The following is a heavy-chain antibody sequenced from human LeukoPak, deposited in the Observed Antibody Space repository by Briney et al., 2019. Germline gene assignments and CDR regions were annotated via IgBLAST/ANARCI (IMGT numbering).Heavy chain of an antibody. D-gene: IGHD3-3*01. CDR1: GFNFNNYW. V-gene: IGHV3-30*18. CDR2: ISYDGSNK. Sequence: GGSLRLSCAASGFNFNNYWMSWLRQAPDKGLEWVAVISYDGSNKYYADSVKGRFTISRDNSKNTLYLQMNSLRAEDTAVYYCAKDLPYYDFWSGYFSPNSGGGRFDYWGQGTLVTVSS. CDR3: AKDLPYYDFWSGYFSPNSGGGRFDY. J-gene: IGHJ4*02.